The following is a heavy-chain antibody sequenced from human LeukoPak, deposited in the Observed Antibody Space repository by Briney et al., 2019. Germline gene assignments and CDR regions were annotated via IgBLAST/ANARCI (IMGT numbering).Heavy chain of an antibody. CDR1: GFTVSSNY. CDR3: ARDGIAAVPNDY. J-gene: IGHJ4*02. D-gene: IGHD6-13*01. CDR2: IYSGDNT. Sequence: PGGSLRLSCAASGFTVSSNYMSWVRQAPGKGLEWVSVIYSGDNTYYADSVKGRFTISRDNSKNTVHLQMSSLRAEDTAVYYCARDGIAAVPNDYWGQGTLVTVSS. V-gene: IGHV3-53*01.